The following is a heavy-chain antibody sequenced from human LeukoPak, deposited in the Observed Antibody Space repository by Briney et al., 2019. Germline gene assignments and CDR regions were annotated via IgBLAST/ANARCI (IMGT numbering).Heavy chain of an antibody. CDR2: INSDGSST. D-gene: IGHD2-21*01. CDR3: ARDGVWWAYMDV. Sequence: GGSLRPSCAASGFTFSSYWMHWVRQAPGKGLVWVSRINSDGSSTSYADSVKGRFTISRDNAKNTLYLQMNSLRAEDTAVYYCARDGVWWAYMDVWGKGTTVTVSS. V-gene: IGHV3-74*01. J-gene: IGHJ6*03. CDR1: GFTFSSYW.